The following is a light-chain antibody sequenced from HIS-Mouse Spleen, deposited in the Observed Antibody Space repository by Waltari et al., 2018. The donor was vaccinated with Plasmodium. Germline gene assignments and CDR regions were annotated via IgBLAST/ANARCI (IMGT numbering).Light chain of an antibody. CDR2: RNN. Sequence: QSVLTQPPSASGTPGQRVTISCSGSSSNIGSNYVYWYQQLPGTAPKLLIFRNNQRPSGVPDRFSGSKSGTSASLAISGLRSEDEADYYGAAWDDSLSGWVFGGGTKLTGL. CDR1: SSNIGSNY. J-gene: IGLJ3*02. V-gene: IGLV1-47*01. CDR3: AAWDDSLSGWV.